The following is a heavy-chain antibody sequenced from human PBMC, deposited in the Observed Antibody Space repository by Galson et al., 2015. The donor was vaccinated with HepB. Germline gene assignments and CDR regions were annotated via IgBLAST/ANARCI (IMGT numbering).Heavy chain of an antibody. CDR1: GYSFISYW. D-gene: IGHD2/OR15-2a*01. J-gene: IGHJ4*02. CDR2: IYPVDSTT. CDR3: ASGTREYFDY. V-gene: IGHV5-51*01. Sequence: QSGAEVKKPGESLKISCKGSGYSFISYWIAWVRQMPGKGLEWMGTIYPVDSTTRYSPSFQGQVIISVDKSIRTAYLQWSSLKASDTAIYYCASGTREYFDYWGQGSLVTVSS.